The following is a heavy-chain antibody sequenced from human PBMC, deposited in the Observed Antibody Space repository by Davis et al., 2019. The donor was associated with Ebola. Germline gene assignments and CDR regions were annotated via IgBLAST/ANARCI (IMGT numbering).Heavy chain of an antibody. CDR2: ISYDGSNK. CDR1: GFTFSSYG. J-gene: IGHJ4*02. CDR3: ARDGGAEGAWGWVDY. Sequence: GESLKISCAASGFTFSSYGMHWVRQAPGKGLEWVAVISYDGSNKYYADSVKGRFTISRDNSKNTLYLQMNSLRAEDTAVYYCARDGGAEGAWGWVDYWGQGTLVTVSS. D-gene: IGHD7-27*01. V-gene: IGHV3-30*03.